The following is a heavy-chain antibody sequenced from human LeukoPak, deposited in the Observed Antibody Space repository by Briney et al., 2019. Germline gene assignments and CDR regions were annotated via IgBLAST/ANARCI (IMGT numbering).Heavy chain of an antibody. CDR3: ARSPYYDFWSGYYRFDY. V-gene: IGHV4-4*07. CDR1: GGSISSYY. Sequence: PSETLSLTCTVSGGSISSYYWSWIRQPAGKGLEWIGRIYTSGSTNYNPSLKSRVTISVDTSKNQFSLKLSSVTAADTAVYYCARSPYYDFWSGYYRFDYWGQGTLVTVSS. J-gene: IGHJ4*02. CDR2: IYTSGST. D-gene: IGHD3-3*01.